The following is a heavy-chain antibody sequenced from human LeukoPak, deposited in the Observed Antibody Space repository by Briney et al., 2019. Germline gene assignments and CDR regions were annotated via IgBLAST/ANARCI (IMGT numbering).Heavy chain of an antibody. CDR1: GGSISSYY. CDR3: ATDFWSGTNIIDY. J-gene: IGHJ4*02. D-gene: IGHD3-3*01. CDR2: IYYSGST. Sequence: SETLSLTCTVSGGSISSYYWSWIRQPPGKGLEWIGYIYYSGSTNYNPSLKSRVTISVDTSKNQFSLKLSSVTAADTAVYYCATDFWSGTNIIDYWGQGTLVTVSS. V-gene: IGHV4-59*12.